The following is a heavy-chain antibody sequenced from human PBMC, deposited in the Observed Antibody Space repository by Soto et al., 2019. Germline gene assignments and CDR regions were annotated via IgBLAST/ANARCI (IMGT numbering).Heavy chain of an antibody. D-gene: IGHD2-15*01. V-gene: IGHV3-53*01. J-gene: IGHJ2*01. CDR3: ARVRCSGGGCYPDWYFDL. Sequence: EVRLVESGGGLIQPGGSLTVSCAASGFSVSDNYMRWVRQPPGKGLEWVSVIYRGGTIFYADSVKGRFIISRDSSKNKMYLQMNTLRGEDTATYYCARVRCSGGGCYPDWYFDLWGRGTLVTVSS. CDR2: IYRGGTI. CDR1: GFSVSDNY.